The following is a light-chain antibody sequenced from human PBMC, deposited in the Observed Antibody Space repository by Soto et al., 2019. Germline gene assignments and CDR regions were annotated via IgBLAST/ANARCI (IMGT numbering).Light chain of an antibody. CDR3: QQYGGSPIT. CDR1: QSISTW. Sequence: DIQMTQSPSTLSASVGDRVTITCRASQSISTWLAWYQQKPGKAPKLLIYKASSLESGVPSRFSGSGSGTDFTLTITRLEPEDFALYYCQQYGGSPITFGLGTRLEIK. V-gene: IGKV1-5*03. J-gene: IGKJ5*01. CDR2: KAS.